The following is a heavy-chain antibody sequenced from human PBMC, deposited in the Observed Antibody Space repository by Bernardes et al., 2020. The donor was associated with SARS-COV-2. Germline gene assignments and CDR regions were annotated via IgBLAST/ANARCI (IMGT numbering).Heavy chain of an antibody. CDR3: AKDATPPKGYDRSGYYDY. V-gene: IGHV3-23*01. D-gene: IGHD3-22*01. CDR1: GFTFSTYV. Sequence: GGSLRLSCAASGFTFSTYVMSWVRQAPGKGLEWVSAIVSSSYSAYYADSVKGRFTISRDNSKNTVYLQMNSLRSEDTAVYYCAKDATPPKGYDRSGYYDYWGQGTLVTVSS. J-gene: IGHJ4*02. CDR2: IVSSSYSA.